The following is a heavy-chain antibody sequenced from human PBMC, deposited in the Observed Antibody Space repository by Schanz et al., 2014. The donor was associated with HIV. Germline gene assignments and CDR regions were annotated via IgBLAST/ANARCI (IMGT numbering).Heavy chain of an antibody. D-gene: IGHD3-9*01. CDR1: GGTFSKYA. CDR3: ARGDILTGLYPYYFDS. J-gene: IGHJ4*02. CDR2: IIPIFGTA. V-gene: IGHV1-69*06. Sequence: QVQLVQSGAEVKKPGSSVKVSCKASGGTFSKYAISWVRQAPGQGLEWVGGIIPIFGTANYAPKFQGRVTMTRDTSTSTVYMQLSSLTSDDTAVYYCARGDILTGLYPYYFDSWGQGALVTVSS.